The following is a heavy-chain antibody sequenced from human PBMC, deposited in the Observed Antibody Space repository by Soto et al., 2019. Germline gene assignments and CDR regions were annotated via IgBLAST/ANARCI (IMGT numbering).Heavy chain of an antibody. V-gene: IGHV3-15*07. CDR3: TTPSSSGSSLLWYGMDV. D-gene: IGHD1-26*01. CDR2: IKSKTDGGTT. Sequence: GSLRLSCAASGFTFSNAWMNWVRQAPGKGLEWVGRIKSKTDGGTTDYAAPVKGRFTISRDDSKNTLYLQMNSLKTEDTAVYYCTTPSSSGSSLLWYGMDVWGQGTTVTVSS. CDR1: GFTFSNAW. J-gene: IGHJ6*02.